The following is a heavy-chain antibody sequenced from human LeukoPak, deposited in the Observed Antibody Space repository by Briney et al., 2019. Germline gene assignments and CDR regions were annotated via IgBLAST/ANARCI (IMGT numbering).Heavy chain of an antibody. D-gene: IGHD5-24*01. CDR3: ARERDLGGYNPRAFDI. CDR1: GFTVSSNY. V-gene: IGHV3-53*01. CDR2: IYSGGST. Sequence: QTGGSLRLSCAASGFTVSSNYMSWVRQAPGKGLEWVSVIYSGGSTYYADSVKGRFTISRDNSKNTLYLQMNSLRAEDTAVYYCARERDLGGYNPRAFDIWGQGTMVTVSS. J-gene: IGHJ3*02.